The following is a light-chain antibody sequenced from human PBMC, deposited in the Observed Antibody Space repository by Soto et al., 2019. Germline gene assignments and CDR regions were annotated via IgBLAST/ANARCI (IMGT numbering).Light chain of an antibody. CDR1: QSINSN. J-gene: IGKJ1*01. V-gene: IGKV3-20*01. CDR3: QQYGNSRT. CDR2: GAS. Sequence: TQSPATLSVSPGDRATLSCRASQSINSNLAWYQQQPGQAPRLLIYGASSRATGIPDRFSGSGSGTDFTLTISRLEPEDSAVYYCQQYGNSRTFGQGTKVDIK.